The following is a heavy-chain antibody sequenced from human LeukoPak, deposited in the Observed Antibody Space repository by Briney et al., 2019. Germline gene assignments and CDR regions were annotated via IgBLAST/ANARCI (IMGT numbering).Heavy chain of an antibody. CDR3: AKVNVEMATTYFDY. D-gene: IGHD5-24*01. CDR2: IRYDGSNK. CDR1: GFTFSSYG. J-gene: IGHJ4*02. V-gene: IGHV3-30*02. Sequence: GGSLRLSCAASGFTFSSYGMHWVRQAPGKGLEWVAFIRYDGSNKYYADSVKGRFTISRDNSKNTLYLQMNSLRAEDTAVYYCAKVNVEMATTYFDYWGQGTLVTVSS.